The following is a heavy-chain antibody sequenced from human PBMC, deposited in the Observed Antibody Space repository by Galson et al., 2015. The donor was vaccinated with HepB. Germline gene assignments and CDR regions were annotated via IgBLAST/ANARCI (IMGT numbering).Heavy chain of an antibody. CDR3: ARGEYSSGWYAT. V-gene: IGHV1-18*01. D-gene: IGHD6-19*01. J-gene: IGHJ4*02. Sequence: SVKVSCKASGYTFTTYGVSWVRQAPGQGLEWMGWISPYDSSTNYEQKVQGRVTMTTDTSTSTAYMELSRLRSDDTAVYYCARGEYSSGWYATWGQGTLVTVSS. CDR1: GYTFTTYG. CDR2: ISPYDSST.